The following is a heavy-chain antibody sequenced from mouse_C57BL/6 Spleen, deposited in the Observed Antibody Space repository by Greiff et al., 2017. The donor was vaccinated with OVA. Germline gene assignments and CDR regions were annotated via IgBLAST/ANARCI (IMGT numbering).Heavy chain of an antibody. CDR3: ARRAYYDYSWYFDV. J-gene: IGHJ1*03. V-gene: IGHV5-9*01. CDR1: GFTFSSYT. CDR2: ISGGGGNT. Sequence: EVKLQESGGGLVKPGGSLKLSCAASGFTFSSYTMSWVRQTPEKRLEWVATISGGGGNTYYPDSVKGRFTISRDNAKNTLYLQMSSLRSEDTALYYCARRAYYDYSWYFDVWGTGTTVTVSS. D-gene: IGHD2-4*01.